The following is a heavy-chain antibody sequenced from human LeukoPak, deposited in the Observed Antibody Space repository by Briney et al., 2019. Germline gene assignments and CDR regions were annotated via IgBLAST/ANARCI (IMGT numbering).Heavy chain of an antibody. D-gene: IGHD3-10*02. J-gene: IGHJ4*02. Sequence: GGSLRLSCAASGFTFSSYAMHWVRQAPGKGLEWVSSISSSSSYIYYAVSVKGRFTISRDNAKNSLYLQMNSLRAEDTAVYYCAKGGLFGELSYFDYWGQGTLVTVSS. V-gene: IGHV3-21*04. CDR3: AKGGLFGELSYFDY. CDR2: ISSSSSYI. CDR1: GFTFSSYA.